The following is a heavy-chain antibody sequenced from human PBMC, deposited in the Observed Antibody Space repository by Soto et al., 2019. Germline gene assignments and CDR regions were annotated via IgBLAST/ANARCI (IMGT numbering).Heavy chain of an antibody. D-gene: IGHD2-15*01. V-gene: IGHV4-31*03. CDR3: ARELASVVAASVGGMDV. CDR2: IYYSGST. Sequence: LSLTCTVSGGCISIGGYYWSWIRQHPGKGLEWSGYIYYSGSTYYNPSLKSRVTISVDSSKNQFSLKLSSVTAADTAMYFCARELASVVAASVGGMDVWGQGTKVTVSS. J-gene: IGHJ6*02. CDR1: GGCISIGGYY.